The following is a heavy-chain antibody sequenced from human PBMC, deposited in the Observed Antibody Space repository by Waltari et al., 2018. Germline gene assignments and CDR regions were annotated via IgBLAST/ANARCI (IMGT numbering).Heavy chain of an antibody. CDR1: GFIFGDYA. D-gene: IGHD5-12*01. V-gene: IGHV3-33*03. CDR2: IGDTGRRE. J-gene: IGHJ5*02. CDR3: AKGGYGYDFNFFDP. Sequence: QVHLVESGGGVVQPGTSLRLSCAASGFIFGDYAMHWVRQATGKGPEWVAIIGDTGRREIYADSVKGRFTVSRDNDNSMLFLQMNSLRVEDTAVYFCAKGGYGYDFNFFDPWGQGTLVTVSS.